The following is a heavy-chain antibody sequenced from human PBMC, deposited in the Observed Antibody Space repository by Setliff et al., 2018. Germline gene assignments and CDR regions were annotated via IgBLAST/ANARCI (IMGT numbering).Heavy chain of an antibody. D-gene: IGHD5-12*01. CDR3: ARSGWLREYYFDY. CDR1: GYTFTSYD. Sequence: ASVKVSCKASGYTFTSYDINWVRQATGQGLEWMGWINPNSGGTNYAQKFQGWVTMTRDTSISTAYMELSRLRSDDTAVYYCARSGWLREYYFDYWGQGTLVTSPQ. CDR2: INPNSGGT. J-gene: IGHJ4*02. V-gene: IGHV1-2*04.